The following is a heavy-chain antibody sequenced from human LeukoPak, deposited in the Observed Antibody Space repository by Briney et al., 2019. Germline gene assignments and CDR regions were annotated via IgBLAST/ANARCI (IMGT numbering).Heavy chain of an antibody. D-gene: IGHD1-26*01. V-gene: IGHV3-66*01. J-gene: IGHJ4*02. CDR3: ARASGGSYLFDY. CDR2: IYSGGST. CDR1: EFTVSSNY. Sequence: GGSLRLSCAASEFTVSSNYMNWVRQAPGKGLEWVSVIYSGGSTYYADSVKGRFTISRDNSKNTLYLQMSSLRAEDTAVYYCARASGGSYLFDYWGQGTLVTVSS.